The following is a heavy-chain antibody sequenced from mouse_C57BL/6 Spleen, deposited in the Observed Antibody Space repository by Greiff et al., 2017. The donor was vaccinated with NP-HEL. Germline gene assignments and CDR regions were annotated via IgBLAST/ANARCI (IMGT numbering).Heavy chain of an antibody. CDR2: IDPSDSYT. Sequence: VQLQQPGAELVMPGASVKLSCKASGYTFTSYWMHWVKQRPGQGLEWIGEIDPSDSYTNYNQKFKGKSTLTVDKSSSTAYMQLSSLTSEDSAVYYCARDTNGSSYADYWGQGTTLTVSS. V-gene: IGHV1-69*01. CDR1: GYTFTSYW. D-gene: IGHD1-1*01. CDR3: ARDTNGSSYADY. J-gene: IGHJ2*01.